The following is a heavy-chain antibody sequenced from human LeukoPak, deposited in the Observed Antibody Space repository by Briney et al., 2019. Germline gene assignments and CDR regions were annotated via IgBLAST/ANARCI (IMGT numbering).Heavy chain of an antibody. CDR1: GFTFSSYG. CDR3: AKDTGDGDSNFDY. D-gene: IGHD4-17*01. V-gene: IGHV3-30*02. CDR2: IRYDGSNK. J-gene: IGHJ4*02. Sequence: PGGSLRLSCAASGFTFSSYGMNWVRQAPGKGLEWVAFIRYDGSNKYYADSVKGRFTISRDNSKNTLYLQMNSLRAEDTAVYYCAKDTGDGDSNFDYWGQGTLVTVSS.